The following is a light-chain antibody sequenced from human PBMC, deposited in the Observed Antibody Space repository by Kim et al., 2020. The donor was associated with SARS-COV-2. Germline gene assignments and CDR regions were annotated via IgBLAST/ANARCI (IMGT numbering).Light chain of an antibody. CDR2: LGS. CDR3: MQTLQIPWS. J-gene: IGKJ2*03. Sequence: DTVMTQSPLSLPVTPGEPASISCRSSQSLLYSNGYNYLGWFLQKPGQSPQLLIYLGSNRASGVPDRFSGSGSGTDFALKISRVEAEDVGVYYCMQTLQIPWSFGQGTKLEI. CDR1: QSLLYSNGYNY. V-gene: IGKV2-28*01.